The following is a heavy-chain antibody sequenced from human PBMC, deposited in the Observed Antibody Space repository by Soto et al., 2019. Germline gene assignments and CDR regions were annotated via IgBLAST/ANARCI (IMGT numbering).Heavy chain of an antibody. CDR3: ARDVPSSPSQSSRQLPSRWLDT. Sequence: GASVKVSCKASGYTFTSYAMHWVRQAPGQRLEWMGWINAGNGNTKYSQKFQGRVTITRDTSASTAYMELSSLRSEDTAVYYCARDVPSSPSQSSRQLPSRWLDTWGQGTLVTVSS. V-gene: IGHV1-3*01. D-gene: IGHD2-2*01. CDR1: GYTFTSYA. CDR2: INAGNGNT. J-gene: IGHJ5*02.